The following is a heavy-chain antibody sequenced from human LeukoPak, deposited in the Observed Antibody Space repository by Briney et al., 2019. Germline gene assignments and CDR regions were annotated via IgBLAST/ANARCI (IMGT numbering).Heavy chain of an antibody. CDR3: ASHHYYDSSGYLEYFQH. CDR1: GFTFSSYA. V-gene: IGHV3-23*01. Sequence: GSLRLSCVASGFTFSSYAMSWVRQAPGKGLEWVSAISGSGGSTYYADSVKGRFTISRDNSKNTLYLQMNSLRAEDTAVYYCASHHYYDSSGYLEYFQHWGQGTLVTVSS. D-gene: IGHD3-22*01. CDR2: ISGSGGST. J-gene: IGHJ1*01.